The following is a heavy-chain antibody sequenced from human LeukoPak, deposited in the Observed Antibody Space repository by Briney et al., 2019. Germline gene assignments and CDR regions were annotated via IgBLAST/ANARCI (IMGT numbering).Heavy chain of an antibody. CDR1: GGTFSSYA. CDR3: ARDGSSGWYLDY. D-gene: IGHD6-19*01. V-gene: IGHV1-69*06. Sequence: SVKVSCKASGGTFSSYAISWVRQAPGQGLEWMGGIIPIFGTANYAQKFQGRVTITADRSTSTAYMELSSLRSEDTAVYYCARDGSSGWYLDYWGQGTLVTVSS. CDR2: IIPIFGTA. J-gene: IGHJ4*02.